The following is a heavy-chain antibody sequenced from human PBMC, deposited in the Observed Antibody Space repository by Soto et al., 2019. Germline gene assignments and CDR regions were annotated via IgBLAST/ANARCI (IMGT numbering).Heavy chain of an antibody. CDR3: ARCYCSVGSCYTCWHFDL. V-gene: IGHV1-18*01. J-gene: IGHJ2*01. D-gene: IGHD2-15*01. Sequence: QVQLVQSGAEVKEPGASVKVSCQASGYTFTNYAISWVRQAPGQGLEWMGWLSASTGDTDQAQNLQGRLTMTLDTSTNTVNMELRSMRTDDTAVYYCARCYCSVGSCYTCWHFDLWGRGTLVTVSS. CDR2: LSASTGDT. CDR1: GYTFTNYA.